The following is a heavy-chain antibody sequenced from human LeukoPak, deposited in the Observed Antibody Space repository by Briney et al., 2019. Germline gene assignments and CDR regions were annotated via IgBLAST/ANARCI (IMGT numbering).Heavy chain of an antibody. D-gene: IGHD2-2*01. Sequence: PGGSLRLSCAASGFTFSSYAMSWVRQAPGKGLEWVSAISGSGGSTYYADSVKGRFTIPRDNSKNTPYLQMNSLRAEDTAVYYCAKAGYCSSTSCYYFDYWGQGTLVTVSS. V-gene: IGHV3-23*01. CDR3: AKAGYCSSTSCYYFDY. J-gene: IGHJ4*02. CDR1: GFTFSSYA. CDR2: ISGSGGST.